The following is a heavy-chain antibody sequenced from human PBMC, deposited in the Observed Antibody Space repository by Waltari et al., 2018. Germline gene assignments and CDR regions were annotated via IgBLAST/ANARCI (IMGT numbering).Heavy chain of an antibody. V-gene: IGHV3-30*18. CDR3: AKANLIQDYFYYFGMDV. CDR2: ISYDGTNK. D-gene: IGHD5-18*01. J-gene: IGHJ6*02. Sequence: EASGFIFTNYGVHWVRQAPGKGLEWVGVISYDGTNKFYADSVKGRFTISRDNSKHILYLHMDSLRTEDTAVYHCAKANLIQDYFYYFGMDVWGQGTTVTVSS. CDR1: GFIFTNYG.